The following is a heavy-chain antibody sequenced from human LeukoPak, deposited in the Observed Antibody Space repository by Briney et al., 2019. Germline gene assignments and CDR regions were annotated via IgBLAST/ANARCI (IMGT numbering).Heavy chain of an antibody. V-gene: IGHV3-23*01. J-gene: IGHJ4*02. CDR1: GFTFSSYA. Sequence: GGSLRLSCAASGFTFSSYAMSWVRQAPGKGLEWVSAISGSGGSTHYADSVKGRFTISRDNSKNTLYLQMNSLRAEDTAVYYCAMGIAVAGSGFLRLYWGQGTLVTVSS. D-gene: IGHD6-19*01. CDR2: ISGSGGST. CDR3: AMGIAVAGSGFLRLY.